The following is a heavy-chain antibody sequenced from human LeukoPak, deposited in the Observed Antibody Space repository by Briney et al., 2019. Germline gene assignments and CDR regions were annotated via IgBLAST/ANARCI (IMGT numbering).Heavy chain of an antibody. Sequence: PSETLPLTFTVSGGSISSSSYYWGWIRQPPGKGLEWIGSIYYSGSTYYNPSLKSRVTISVDTSKNQFSLKLSSVTAADTAVYYCARHEGSGWYYFDYWGQGTLVTVSS. CDR1: GGSISSSSYY. D-gene: IGHD6-19*01. V-gene: IGHV4-39*01. CDR3: ARHEGSGWYYFDY. CDR2: IYYSGST. J-gene: IGHJ4*02.